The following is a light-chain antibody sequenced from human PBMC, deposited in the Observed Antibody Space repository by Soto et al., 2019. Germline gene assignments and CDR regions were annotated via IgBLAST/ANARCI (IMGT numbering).Light chain of an antibody. CDR1: NIGSKS. CDR2: YDS. J-gene: IGLJ2*01. V-gene: IGLV3-21*04. Sequence: SYELTQPPSVSVAPGKTARITCGGNNIGSKSVHWYQQKPGQAPVLVIYYDSDRPSGIPERFSGSNSGNTATLTISRVEAGGEADYYCQVWDSSSDHMVFGGGTKLTVL. CDR3: QVWDSSSDHMV.